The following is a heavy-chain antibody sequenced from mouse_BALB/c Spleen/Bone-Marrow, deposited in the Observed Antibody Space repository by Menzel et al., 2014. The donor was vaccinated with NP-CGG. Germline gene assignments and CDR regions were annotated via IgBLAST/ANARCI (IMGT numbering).Heavy chain of an antibody. CDR2: IDPEKGNT. Sequence: VQLKQSGAELVRPGALVKLSCKASGFNIKDYYLHWVKQGPEQGLEWIGWIDPEKGNTKYDPKFQGKASIIADTSSNTAYLHLSSLTSEDTAVYYCARGAWARGYFDYWGQGTTLTVSS. J-gene: IGHJ2*01. CDR1: GFNIKDYY. D-gene: IGHD4-1*01. V-gene: IGHV14-1*02. CDR3: ARGAWARGYFDY.